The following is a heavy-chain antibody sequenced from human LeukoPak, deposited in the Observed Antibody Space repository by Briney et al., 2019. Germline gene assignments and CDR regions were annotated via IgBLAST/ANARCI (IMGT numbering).Heavy chain of an antibody. Sequence: GESLQISCKGSGYSFTSYWIGWVRQMPGKGLEWMGIIYPGDSDTRYSPSFQGQVTISADKSISTAYLQWSSLKASDTAMYYCARPYYYDSSGSPPGAFDIWGQGTMVTVSS. CDR3: ARPYYYDSSGSPPGAFDI. CDR1: GYSFTSYW. D-gene: IGHD3-22*01. J-gene: IGHJ3*02. V-gene: IGHV5-51*01. CDR2: IYPGDSDT.